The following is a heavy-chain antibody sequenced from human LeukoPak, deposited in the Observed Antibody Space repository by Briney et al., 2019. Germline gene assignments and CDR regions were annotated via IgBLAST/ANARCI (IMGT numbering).Heavy chain of an antibody. D-gene: IGHD4-17*01. CDR2: ISAYNGNT. Sequence: SVKVSCKASGYTFTSYGISWVRQAPGQGLEWMGWISAYNGNTNYAQKLQGRVTMTTDTSTSTAYMELRSLRSDDTAVYYCARDPTTVTTLEYFQHWGQGTLVTVSS. CDR1: GYTFTSYG. J-gene: IGHJ1*01. V-gene: IGHV1-18*01. CDR3: ARDPTTVTTLEYFQH.